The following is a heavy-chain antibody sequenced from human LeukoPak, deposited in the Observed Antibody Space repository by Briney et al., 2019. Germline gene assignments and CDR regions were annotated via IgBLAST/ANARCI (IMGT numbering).Heavy chain of an antibody. CDR2: IYYSGST. J-gene: IGHJ5*02. Sequence: PSETLSLTCTVSGGSISSGGSYWSWIRQHPGKGLEWIGYIYYSGSTYYNPSLKSRVTISVDTSKNQFSLKLSSVTAADTAVYYCASYSSGYPGWFDPWGQGTLVTVSS. CDR3: ASYSSGYPGWFDP. D-gene: IGHD3-22*01. CDR1: GGSISSGGSY. V-gene: IGHV4-31*03.